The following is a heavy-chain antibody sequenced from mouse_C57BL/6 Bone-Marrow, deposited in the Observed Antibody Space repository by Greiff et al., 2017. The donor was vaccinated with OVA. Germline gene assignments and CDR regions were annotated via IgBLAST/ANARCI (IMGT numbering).Heavy chain of an antibody. CDR3: ARDDGYLPYWYFDV. CDR1: GYTFTSYW. Sequence: QVQLKQPGAELVKPGASVKLSCKASGYTFTSYWMHWVKQRPGQGLEWIGIIHPNSGSTNYNEKFKSKATLTVDKSSSTAYMQLSSLTSEDSAVYYCARDDGYLPYWYFDVWGTGTTVTVSS. J-gene: IGHJ1*03. CDR2: IHPNSGST. D-gene: IGHD2-3*01. V-gene: IGHV1-64*01.